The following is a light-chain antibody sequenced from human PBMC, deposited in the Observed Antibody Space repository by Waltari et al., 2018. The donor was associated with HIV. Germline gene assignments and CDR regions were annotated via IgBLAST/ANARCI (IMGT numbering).Light chain of an antibody. CDR2: DND. CDR3: SAWDDSLSVVV. V-gene: IGLV1-47*01. CDR1: NSNVGRHS. J-gene: IGLJ3*02. Sequence: QSVLTQPPSASGTPGQGVTISCSGRNSNVGRHSVCWHRQLPGTAPKLLIYDNDKRPSGVSARFSGSKSGTSASLAISGLRSDDEADYYCSAWDDSLSVVVFGGGTKLTVL.